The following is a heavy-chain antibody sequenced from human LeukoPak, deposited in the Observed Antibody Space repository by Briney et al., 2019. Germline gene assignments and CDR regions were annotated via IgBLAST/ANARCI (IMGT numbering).Heavy chain of an antibody. V-gene: IGHV3-20*04. Sequence: SGGSLRLSCAASGFTFDDYGMSWVRQAPGKGLEWVSGINWNGGSTGYADSVKGRFTISRDNAKNSLYLQMNSLRAEDTASYYCASGSGSGYYYFVYWGQGTLVTVSS. CDR3: ASGSGSGYYYFVY. CDR2: INWNGGST. CDR1: GFTFDDYG. D-gene: IGHD3-22*01. J-gene: IGHJ4*02.